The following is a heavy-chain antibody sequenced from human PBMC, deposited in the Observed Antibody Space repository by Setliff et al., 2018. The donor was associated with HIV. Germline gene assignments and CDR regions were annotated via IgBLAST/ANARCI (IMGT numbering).Heavy chain of an antibody. Sequence: WASVKVSCKASGYTFTGHYLHWVRQAPGQGLEWMGRINPNSGGTSYAQKFQGRVTMTSDTPISTAYMELNRLRHDDTAMYYCARETISEGFAYWGQGALVTVSS. J-gene: IGHJ4*02. CDR2: INPNSGGT. V-gene: IGHV1-2*06. CDR3: ARETISEGFAY. D-gene: IGHD3-16*01. CDR1: GYTFTGHY.